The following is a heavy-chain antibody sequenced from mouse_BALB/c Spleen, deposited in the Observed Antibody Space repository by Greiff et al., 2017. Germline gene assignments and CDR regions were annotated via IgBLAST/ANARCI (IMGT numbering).Heavy chain of an antibody. J-gene: IGHJ2*01. D-gene: IGHD1-1*01. CDR3: STLFITTVAPFDY. CDR1: GFTFSSYA. V-gene: IGHV5-6-5*01. CDR2: ISSGGST. Sequence: EVQLVESGGGLVKPGGSLKLSCAASGFTFSSYAMSWVRQTPEKRLEWVASISSGGSTYYPDSVKGRFTISRDNARNILYLQMSSLRSEDTAMYYCSTLFITTVAPFDYWGQGTTLTVSS.